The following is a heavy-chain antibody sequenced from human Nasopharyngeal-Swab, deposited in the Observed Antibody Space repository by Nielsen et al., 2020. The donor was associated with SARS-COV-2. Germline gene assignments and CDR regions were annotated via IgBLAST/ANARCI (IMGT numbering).Heavy chain of an antibody. V-gene: IGHV4-4*02. CDR2: IYNTGST. D-gene: IGHD5-18*01. J-gene: IGHJ4*02. Sequence: WIRQPPRKGLEWIGEIYNTGSTNYNPSLRSRVTMSVDKSKNQFSLKLSSVTAADTAIYYCARRSGYSYGYALDNWGPGTLVTVSS. CDR3: ARRSGYSYGYALDN.